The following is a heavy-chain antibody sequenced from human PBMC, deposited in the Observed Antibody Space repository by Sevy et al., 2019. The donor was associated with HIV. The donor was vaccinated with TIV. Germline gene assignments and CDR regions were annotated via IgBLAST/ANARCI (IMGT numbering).Heavy chain of an antibody. CDR3: VRDQKGQFSAYTGAGYYGMDV. CDR2: ISSSSNYI. D-gene: IGHD5-12*01. J-gene: IGHJ6*02. Sequence: GGSLRLSCAASGFTFNTFSMNWVRQRPEKGLEWVSSISSSSNYIFYAVSVEGRFTISRDNAKDSLYLQMNSLRAEDTAVYYCVRDQKGQFSAYTGAGYYGMDVWGPGTTVTVS. CDR1: GFTFNTFS. V-gene: IGHV3-21*01.